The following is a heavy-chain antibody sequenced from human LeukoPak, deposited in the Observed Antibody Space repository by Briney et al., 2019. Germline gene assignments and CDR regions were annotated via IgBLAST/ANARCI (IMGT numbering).Heavy chain of an antibody. V-gene: IGHV4-39*01. CDR1: GGSISSSSYF. CDR2: IYYGGYT. CDR3: ARQPQIEYTYGFADY. D-gene: IGHD5-18*01. Sequence: SETLSLTCTVSGGSISSSSYFWGWIRQPPGKGLEWIATIYYGGYTYYDPSLRSRVTISADTSKNQFSLKLSSVTAADTAVYYFARQPQIEYTYGFADYWGQGTLVTVSS. J-gene: IGHJ4*02.